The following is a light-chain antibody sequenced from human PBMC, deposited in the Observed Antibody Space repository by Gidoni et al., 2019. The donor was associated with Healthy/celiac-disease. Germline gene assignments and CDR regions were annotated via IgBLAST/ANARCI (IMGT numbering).Light chain of an antibody. CDR3: QQYDNLPLT. V-gene: IGKV1-33*01. CDR1: QDSSNY. J-gene: IGKJ4*02. CDR2: DAS. Sequence: DLQMTQSPSSLSAPVGHRVTITWQASQDSSNYLNWYQQKPGKAPKLLIYDASKLETGVPARFSGSGSGTDFTFTISSLQPEDIATYYCQQYDNLPLTFXGXTKVEIK.